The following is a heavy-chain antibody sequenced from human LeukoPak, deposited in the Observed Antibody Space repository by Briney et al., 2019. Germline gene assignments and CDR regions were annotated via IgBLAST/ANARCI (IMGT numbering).Heavy chain of an antibody. CDR3: ARDLGATFSYDAFDI. Sequence: GGSLRLSCAASGFTFNNYWMHWVRQAPGKGLVWVSRINSDGSSTTYADSVKGRFTISRDNAKNTLYLQMNSLRAEDTAVYYCARDLGATFSYDAFDIWGQGTMVTVSS. D-gene: IGHD1-26*01. CDR1: GFTFNNYW. CDR2: INSDGSST. J-gene: IGHJ3*02. V-gene: IGHV3-74*01.